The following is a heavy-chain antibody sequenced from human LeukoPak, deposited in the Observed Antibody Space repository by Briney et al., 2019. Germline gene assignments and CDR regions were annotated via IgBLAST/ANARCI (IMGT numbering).Heavy chain of an antibody. J-gene: IGHJ4*02. Sequence: PSETLSLTCTVSGGSISSSSYYWGWIRQPPGKGLEWIGSIYYSGSTYYNPSLKSRVTISVDTSKNQFSLKLSSVTAADTAVYYCARGGQKYYYGSGSYYFDYWGQGTLVTVSS. CDR2: IYYSGST. D-gene: IGHD3-10*01. V-gene: IGHV4-39*07. CDR1: GGSISSSSYY. CDR3: ARGGQKYYYGSGSYYFDY.